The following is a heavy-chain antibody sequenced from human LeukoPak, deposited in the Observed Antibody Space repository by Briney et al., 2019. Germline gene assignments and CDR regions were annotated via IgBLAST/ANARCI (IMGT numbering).Heavy chain of an antibody. J-gene: IGHJ4*02. V-gene: IGHV4-59*12. CDR1: GGSISNYY. CDR2: IHYSGST. Sequence: SETLSLTCTVSGGSISNYYWSWIRQPPGRGLEWIGYIHYSGSTTFNPSLKSRVTISLDTSQNQFSLKLSSVTAADTAVYYCARDIGSGSFDYWGLGTLVTVSS. D-gene: IGHD3-16*02. CDR3: ARDIGSGSFDY.